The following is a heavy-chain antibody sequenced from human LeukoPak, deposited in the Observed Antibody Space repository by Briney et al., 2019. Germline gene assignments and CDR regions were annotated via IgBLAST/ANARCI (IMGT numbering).Heavy chain of an antibody. D-gene: IGHD4-17*01. CDR3: ARSRDYGDYYYYYYMDV. CDR1: GGTFSSYA. J-gene: IGHJ6*03. CDR2: IIPIFGTA. Sequence: ASVKVSCKASGGTFSSYAISWVRQAPGQGLEWMGGIIPIFGTANYAQEFQGRVTITADESTSTAYMELSSLRSEDTAVYYCARSRDYGDYYYYYYMDVWGKGTTVTIPS. V-gene: IGHV1-69*01.